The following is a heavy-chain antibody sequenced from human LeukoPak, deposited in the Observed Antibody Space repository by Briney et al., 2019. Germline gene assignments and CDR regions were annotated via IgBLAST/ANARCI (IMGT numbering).Heavy chain of an antibody. J-gene: IGHJ5*02. Sequence: TLGESLKISCKGSGYSFTSYWIGWVRQMPGKGLEWMGIIYPGDSDTRYSPSFQGQVTISADKSISTAYLQWSSLKASDTAMYYCARPIAAAENWFDPWGQGTLVTVSS. CDR3: ARPIAAAENWFDP. V-gene: IGHV5-51*01. CDR1: GYSFTSYW. D-gene: IGHD6-13*01. CDR2: IYPGDSDT.